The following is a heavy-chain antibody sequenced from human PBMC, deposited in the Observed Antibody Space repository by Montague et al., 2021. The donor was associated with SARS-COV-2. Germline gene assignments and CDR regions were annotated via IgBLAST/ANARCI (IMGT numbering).Heavy chain of an antibody. J-gene: IGHJ4*02. Sequence: SETLSLTRSVSGVSVNSGSHYWSWIRQPPGKGLEWIGYVYYSGTTNYXPSLQSRVSISLDTSNNQFSLSLRSVTSADSAVYFCAREARGYSYGVFPGFDYWGLGVLVTVS. CDR3: AREARGYSYGVFPGFDY. CDR1: GVSVNSGSHY. CDR2: VYYSGTT. D-gene: IGHD5-18*01. V-gene: IGHV4-61*01.